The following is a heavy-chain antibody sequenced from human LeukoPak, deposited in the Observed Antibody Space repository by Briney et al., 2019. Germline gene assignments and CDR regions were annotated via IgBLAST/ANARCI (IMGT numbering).Heavy chain of an antibody. CDR1: GGSISSSSYY. V-gene: IGHV4-39*07. D-gene: IGHD2-2*01. CDR3: ARVVYCSSTSCPTYYYGMDV. CDR2: IYYSGST. J-gene: IGHJ6*02. Sequence: SETLSLTCTVSGGSISSSSYYWGWIRQPPGKGLEWIGSIYYSGSTYYNPSLKSRVTISVDTSKNQFSLKLSSVTAADTAVYYCARVVYCSSTSCPTYYYGMDVWGQGTTVTVSS.